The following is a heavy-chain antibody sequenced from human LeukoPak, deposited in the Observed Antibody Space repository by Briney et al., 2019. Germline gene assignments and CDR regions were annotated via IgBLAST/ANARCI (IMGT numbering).Heavy chain of an antibody. CDR3: ARETYSGSYYLDY. D-gene: IGHD1-26*01. CDR1: GGSISSYY. CDR2: IYYSRST. V-gene: IGHV4-59*01. Sequence: SETLSLTCTVSGGSISSYYWSWIRQPPGKGLEWIGYIYYSRSTNYNPSLKSRVTISVDTSKNQFSLKLSSVTAADTAVYYCARETYSGSYYLDYWGQGTLVTVSS. J-gene: IGHJ4*02.